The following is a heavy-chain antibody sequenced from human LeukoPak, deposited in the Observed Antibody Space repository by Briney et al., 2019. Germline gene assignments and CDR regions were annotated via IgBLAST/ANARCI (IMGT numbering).Heavy chain of an antibody. CDR2: IYYSGST. J-gene: IGHJ4*02. V-gene: IGHV4-39*01. Sequence: PSETLSLTCTVSGGSISSGDYYWSWIRQPPGKGLEWIGSIYYSGSTYYYPSLKSRVTISVDTSKNQFSLKLSSVTAADTAVYYCARHPFYYYDSSGYYYYSDYWGQGTLVTVSS. CDR3: ARHPFYYYDSSGYYYYSDY. CDR1: GGSISSGDYY. D-gene: IGHD3-22*01.